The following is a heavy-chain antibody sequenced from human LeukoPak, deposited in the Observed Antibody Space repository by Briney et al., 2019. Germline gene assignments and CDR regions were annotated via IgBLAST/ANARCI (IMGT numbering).Heavy chain of an antibody. CDR2: ISGSGNSI. D-gene: IGHD6-25*01. Sequence: GGSLRLSCAASGSTFSSYAMSWVRQAPGKGLEWVSVISGSGNSIYYADSVKGRFTISRDNSKSTLYLQMNSLRAEDTAVYYCAKDYSSAWHPRGMDVWGQGTTVTVSS. J-gene: IGHJ6*02. V-gene: IGHV3-23*01. CDR1: GSTFSSYA. CDR3: AKDYSSAWHPRGMDV.